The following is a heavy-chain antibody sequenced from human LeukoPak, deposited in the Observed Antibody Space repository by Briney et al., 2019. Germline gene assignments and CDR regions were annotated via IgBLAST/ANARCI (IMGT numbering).Heavy chain of an antibody. Sequence: PGGSQRLSCAASGFTFSSYDMHWVRQATGKGLEWVSAIGTAGDTYYPGSVKGRFTISRENAKNSLYLQMNSLRAGDTAVYYCARGSVLNYDFWSGYYPYYYYYMDVWGKGTTVTVSS. V-gene: IGHV3-13*01. CDR2: IGTAGDT. CDR1: GFTFSSYD. CDR3: ARGSVLNYDFWSGYYPYYYYYMDV. J-gene: IGHJ6*03. D-gene: IGHD3-3*01.